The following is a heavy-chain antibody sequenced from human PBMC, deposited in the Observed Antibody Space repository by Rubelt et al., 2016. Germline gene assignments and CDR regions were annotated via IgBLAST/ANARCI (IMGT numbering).Heavy chain of an antibody. Sequence: EVQLLESGGGLIQPGGSLRLSCGASGFTFSSYWMHWVRQAPGKGLVWVSRIASDGSTTTHADPVEGRVTISRDHAKNSLYLQMNSLRAEDTAVYYCAGAGGSYQPFDYWGQGILVTVSS. CDR2: IASDGSTT. D-gene: IGHD1-26*01. J-gene: IGHJ4*02. CDR3: AGAGGSYQPFDY. CDR1: GFTFSSYW. V-gene: IGHV3-74*01.